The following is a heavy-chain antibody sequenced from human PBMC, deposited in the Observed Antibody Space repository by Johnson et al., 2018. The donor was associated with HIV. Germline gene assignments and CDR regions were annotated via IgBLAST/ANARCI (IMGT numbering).Heavy chain of an antibody. Sequence: VQLVESGGGVVRPGGFMRLSCEASGFIFGDYGMSWVRQAAGKGQEWDSGVNWIGCTTGYEDVVKGGFNISRANAKNSLYLQMHSLNAEDTAVYCCAKAEGANRRALDIWGQGTMVTVSS. CDR3: AKAEGANRRALDI. D-gene: IGHD4/OR15-4a*01. CDR1: GFIFGDYG. CDR2: VNWIGCTT. J-gene: IGHJ3*02. V-gene: IGHV3-20*04.